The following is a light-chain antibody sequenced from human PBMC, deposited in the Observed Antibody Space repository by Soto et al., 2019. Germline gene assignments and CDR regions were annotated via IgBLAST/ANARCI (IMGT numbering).Light chain of an antibody. CDR3: SSYASNPHLV. J-gene: IGLJ2*01. V-gene: IGLV2-14*01. CDR1: SSDVGGYRY. CDR2: EVE. Sequence: QSVLTQPPSVSGSPGQSIIISCTGTSSDVGGYRYVSWYQQHPGKAPNLIIYEVEHRPSGVSDRFSGSKSGNTASLTISGLQAEDEAHYYCSSYASNPHLVFGGGTKVTV.